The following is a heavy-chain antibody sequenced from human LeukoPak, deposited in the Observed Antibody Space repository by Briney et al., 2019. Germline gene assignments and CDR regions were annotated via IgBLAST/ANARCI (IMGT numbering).Heavy chain of an antibody. D-gene: IGHD3-22*01. CDR2: ISSSSSTI. CDR3: ARGKSWYYYDSSGRGGWFDP. V-gene: IGHV3-48*01. J-gene: IGHJ5*02. Sequence: PGGSLRLSCAASGFTFSSYSMNWVRQAPGKGLEWVPYISSSSSTIYYADSVKGRFTISRDNAKNSLYLQMNSLRAEDTAVYYCARGKSWYYYDSSGRGGWFDPWGQGTLVTVSS. CDR1: GFTFSSYS.